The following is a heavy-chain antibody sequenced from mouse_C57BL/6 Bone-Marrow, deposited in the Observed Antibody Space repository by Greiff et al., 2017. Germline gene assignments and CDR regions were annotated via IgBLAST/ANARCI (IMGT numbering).Heavy chain of an antibody. CDR3: APLRGDWYFDV. J-gene: IGHJ1*03. CDR2: IDPSDSYT. D-gene: IGHD2-4*01. CDR1: GYTFTSYW. Sequence: QVQLKQPGAELVMPGASVKLSCKASGYTFTSYWMHWVQQRPGQGLEWIGEIDPSDSYTNYNQKFKGKSTLTVDKSSSTAYRQLSSLPSEDSAVYYCAPLRGDWYFDVWGTGTTVTVSS. V-gene: IGHV1-69*01.